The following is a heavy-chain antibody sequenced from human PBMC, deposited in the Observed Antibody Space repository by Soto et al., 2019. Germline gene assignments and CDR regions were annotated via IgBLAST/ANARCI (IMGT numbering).Heavy chain of an antibody. CDR1: GGSISSSSNY. CDR3: ARRAPGSYSDY. J-gene: IGHJ4*02. Sequence: QLQLQESGPGPVKPSETLSLICTVSGGSISSSSNYWGWIRQPPGKGLEWIGTISNSGSTSYNPSLKSRVTMSADTSKNQFSLKLSSVTAADTAVYYCARRAPGSYSDYLGQGTLVTVSS. V-gene: IGHV4-39*01. D-gene: IGHD3-10*01. CDR2: ISNSGST.